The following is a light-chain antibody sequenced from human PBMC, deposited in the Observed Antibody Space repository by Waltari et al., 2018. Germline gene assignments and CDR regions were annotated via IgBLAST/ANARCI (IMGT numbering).Light chain of an antibody. Sequence: DIQMTQFPSTLSASVGDRVTITCRASQSISRWLAWYQQEPGKVPNLLIYDASRLERGVPSRFSGSTSGTDFTLTISSLQPEDFATYYCQHLTAFGPGTKVDI. CDR3: QHLTA. CDR2: DAS. CDR1: QSISRW. V-gene: IGKV1-5*01. J-gene: IGKJ3*01.